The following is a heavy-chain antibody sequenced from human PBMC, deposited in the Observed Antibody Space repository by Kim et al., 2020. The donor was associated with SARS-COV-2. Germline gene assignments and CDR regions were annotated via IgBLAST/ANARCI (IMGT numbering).Heavy chain of an antibody. D-gene: IGHD2-21*01. Sequence: GGSLRLSCAASGFTFSSYAMHWVRQAPGKGLEWVAVISYDGSNKYYADSVKGRFTISRDNSKNTLYLQMNSLRAEDTAVYYCAREGEIVVVIASTRGAF. CDR3: AREGEIVVVIASTRGAF. V-gene: IGHV3-30-3*01. CDR2: ISYDGSNK. CDR1: GFTFSSYA. J-gene: IGHJ3*01.